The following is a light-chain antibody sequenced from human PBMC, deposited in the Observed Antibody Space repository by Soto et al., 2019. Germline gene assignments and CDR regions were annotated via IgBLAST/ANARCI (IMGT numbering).Light chain of an antibody. CDR3: QQYNSYSRT. CDR1: QSISSW. J-gene: IGKJ1*01. CDR2: KAS. Sequence: DIRLTQSPSTLSASVGDRVTITCRASQSISSWLAWYQQKPGKAPKLLIYKASSLESGVPSRFSGSGSGTEFTLTISSLQPDDFASYYCQQYNSYSRTFGQGSKVDTK. V-gene: IGKV1-5*03.